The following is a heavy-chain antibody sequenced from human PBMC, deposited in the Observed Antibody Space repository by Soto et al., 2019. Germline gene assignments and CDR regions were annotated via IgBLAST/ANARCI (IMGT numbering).Heavy chain of an antibody. Sequence: SGGSLRLSCAASGFSFSNCGMTWVRQAPGKGLQWVAVISYDGSSKYYGDSVRGRFTISRDNSKNTLSLQMNSLRAEDTAVYYCAKRFSDVAGYYFDYWGQGTLVTVSS. J-gene: IGHJ4*02. V-gene: IGHV3-30*18. D-gene: IGHD6-19*01. CDR2: ISYDGSSK. CDR3: AKRFSDVAGYYFDY. CDR1: GFSFSNCG.